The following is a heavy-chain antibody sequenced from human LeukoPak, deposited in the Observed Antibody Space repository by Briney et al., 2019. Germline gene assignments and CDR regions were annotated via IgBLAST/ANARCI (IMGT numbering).Heavy chain of an antibody. CDR2: IKTDGSEK. CDR1: GFTFSSYW. Sequence: PGGSLRLSCEASGFTFSSYWMSWVRQAPGKGLEWVANIKTDGSEKYYVDSVKGRFTISRDNAKNSLYLQMNSLRAEDTAVYFCASQYTSSRIFDDWGQGTLVTVSS. D-gene: IGHD6-13*01. CDR3: ASQYTSSRIFDD. V-gene: IGHV3-7*01. J-gene: IGHJ4*02.